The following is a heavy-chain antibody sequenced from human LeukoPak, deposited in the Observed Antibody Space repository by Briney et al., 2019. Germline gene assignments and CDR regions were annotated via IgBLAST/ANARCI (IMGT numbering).Heavy chain of an antibody. J-gene: IGHJ4*02. CDR3: VKLPSGSYFYFDY. D-gene: IGHD1-26*01. V-gene: IGHV3-64D*09. CDR1: GFTFSSFS. CDR2: ISSDGGRT. Sequence: GGSLRLSCSASGFTFSSFSMFWVRQAPGKGLEYVSGISSDGGRTNYADSVKARFTISSDNSKVTLYLQMTTLKPEDTASYYCVKLPSGSYFYFDYWGGGSLVSVSS.